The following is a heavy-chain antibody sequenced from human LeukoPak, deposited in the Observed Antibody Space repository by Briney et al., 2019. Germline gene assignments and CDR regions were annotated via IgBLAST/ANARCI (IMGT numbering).Heavy chain of an antibody. J-gene: IGHJ4*02. D-gene: IGHD7-27*01. CDR3: ASRKLGNDY. CDR2: IYHSGST. Sequence: SETLSLTCAVSGGSISSSNWWSWVRQPPGKGLEWIGEIYHSGSTSYSPSLKSRVTISADTSQNQFSLKLSSVTAADTAVYYCASRKLGNDYWGQGTLVTVSS. V-gene: IGHV4-4*02. CDR1: GGSISSSNW.